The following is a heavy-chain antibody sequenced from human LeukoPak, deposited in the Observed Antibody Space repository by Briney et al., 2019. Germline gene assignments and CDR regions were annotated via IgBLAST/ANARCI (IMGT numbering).Heavy chain of an antibody. J-gene: IGHJ4*02. CDR3: ARMAAPKQQLDC. CDR1: GYTFTGYY. CDR2: ITPKSGGT. Sequence: ASVKVSCKASGYTFTGYYMHWVRQAPGQGLEWMGCITPKSGGTNYAQKFQGRVTMTRDTSISTAYMELSRLRSDDTAMYYCARMAAPKQQLDCWGQGTLVTVSS. D-gene: IGHD6-13*01. V-gene: IGHV1-2*02.